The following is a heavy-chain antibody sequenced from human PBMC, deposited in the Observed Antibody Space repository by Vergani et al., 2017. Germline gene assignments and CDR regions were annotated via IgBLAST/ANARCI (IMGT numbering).Heavy chain of an antibody. Sequence: QVQLVESGGGLVKPGGSLRLSCAASGFTFSDYYMSWIRPAPGKGLEWVSYISSSSSCTNYADTVKGRVTISRDNAKNSLYLPMNSLRAEDTAVYYWASGIMTKFGRLDQYYYYGMDVWGQGTTVTVSS. CDR2: ISSSSSCT. CDR3: ASGIMTKFGRLDQYYYYGMDV. CDR1: GFTFSDYY. D-gene: IGHD3-10*01. J-gene: IGHJ6*02. V-gene: IGHV3-11*05.